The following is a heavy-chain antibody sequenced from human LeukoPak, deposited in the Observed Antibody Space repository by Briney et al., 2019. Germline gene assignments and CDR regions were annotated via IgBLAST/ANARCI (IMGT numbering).Heavy chain of an antibody. CDR3: ARAYYDSSGAFDI. Sequence: GGSLRLSCAASGSTFSSYWMGWVRQAPGKGLEWVANIKQDGSEKYYVDSVKGRFTISRDNAKNSLYLQMNSLRAEDTAVYYCARAYYDSSGAFDIWGQGTMVTVSS. V-gene: IGHV3-7*01. J-gene: IGHJ3*02. D-gene: IGHD3-22*01. CDR2: IKQDGSEK. CDR1: GSTFSSYW.